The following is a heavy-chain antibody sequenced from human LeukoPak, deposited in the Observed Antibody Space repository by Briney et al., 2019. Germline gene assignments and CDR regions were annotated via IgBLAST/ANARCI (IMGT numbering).Heavy chain of an antibody. CDR1: GGSFSGYY. V-gene: IGHV4-34*01. D-gene: IGHD2-2*02. CDR2: INHSGST. CDR3: ARQCSSTSCYSPPYYYYGMDV. J-gene: IGHJ6*02. Sequence: SETLSLTRAVYGGSFSGYYWSWIRQPPGKGLEWIGEINHSGSTNYNPSLKSRVTISVDTSKNQFSLKLSSVTAADTAVYYCARQCSSTSCYSPPYYYYGMDVWGQGTTVTVSS.